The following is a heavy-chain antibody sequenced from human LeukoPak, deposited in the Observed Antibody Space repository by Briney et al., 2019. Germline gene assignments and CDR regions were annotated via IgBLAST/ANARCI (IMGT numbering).Heavy chain of an antibody. V-gene: IGHV4-61*01. CDR3: ARADCSGGSCYAFDI. J-gene: IGHJ3*02. CDR1: GGSVSSGSYY. D-gene: IGHD2-15*01. CDR2: IYYSGST. Sequence: SETLSLTCTVSGGSVSSGSYYWSWIRQPPGKGLEWIGYIYYSGSTNYNPSLKSRVTMSVDTSKTQFSLKLSSVTAADTAVCYCARADCSGGSCYAFDIWGQGTMVTVSS.